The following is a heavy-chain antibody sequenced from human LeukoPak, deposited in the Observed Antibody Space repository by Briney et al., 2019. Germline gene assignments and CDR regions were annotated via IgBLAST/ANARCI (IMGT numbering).Heavy chain of an antibody. CDR2: IYYSGST. Sequence: SETLSLTCTVSGGSISSSSYYWGWIRQPPGKGLEWIGSIYYSGSTYYNPSLRSRVTISVDTSKNQFSLKLSPVTAADTAVYYCARAAGLKRPPYYFDYWGQGTLVTVSS. CDR3: ARAAGLKRPPYYFDY. V-gene: IGHV4-39*07. D-gene: IGHD6-13*01. J-gene: IGHJ4*02. CDR1: GGSISSSSYY.